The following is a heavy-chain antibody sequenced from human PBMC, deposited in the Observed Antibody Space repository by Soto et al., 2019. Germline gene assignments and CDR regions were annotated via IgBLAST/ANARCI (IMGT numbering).Heavy chain of an antibody. V-gene: IGHV1-69*02. J-gene: IGHJ4*02. CDR2: IIPILGIA. CDR3: ASGPTRCSGGSCYPDY. Sequence: QVQLVQSGAEVKKPGSSVKVSCKASGGTFSSYTISWVRQAPGQGLEWMGRIIPILGIANYAQKFQGRVTITADKSTSTAYMELSSLRSEDTAVYYCASGPTRCSGGSCYPDYWGLGTLVTVSS. D-gene: IGHD2-15*01. CDR1: GGTFSSYT.